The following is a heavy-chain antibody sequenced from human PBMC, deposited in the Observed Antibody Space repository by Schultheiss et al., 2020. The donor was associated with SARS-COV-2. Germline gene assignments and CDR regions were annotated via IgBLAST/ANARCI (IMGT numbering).Heavy chain of an antibody. CDR3: ARQLNGDYEGAGCFDL. J-gene: IGHJ2*01. CDR1: GYTFTSYG. Sequence: ASVKVSCKASGYTFTSYGISWVRQAPGQGLEWMGWISAYNGNTKYAQKFQGWVTMTRDTSISTAYMELSRLRSDDTAVYYCARQLNGDYEGAGCFDLWGRGTLVTVSS. CDR2: ISAYNGNT. D-gene: IGHD4-17*01. V-gene: IGHV1-18*01.